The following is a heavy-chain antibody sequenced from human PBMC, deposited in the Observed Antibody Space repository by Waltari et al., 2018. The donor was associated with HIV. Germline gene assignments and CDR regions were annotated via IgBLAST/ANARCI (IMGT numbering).Heavy chain of an antibody. J-gene: IGHJ4*01. CDR1: GFTFSNSY. CDR3: TRLRAGQLWLDY. D-gene: IGHD3-10*01. V-gene: IGHV3-11*04. CDR2: ISSRGGTI. Sequence: QVQLVESGGGLVKPGGSLRLSCAASGFTFSNSYMTWIRQAPGKVLEWISYISSRGGTIYDADSVKGRFTISRDNTKNSLYLQMNSLRVEDTAVYYCTRLRAGQLWLDYWGHGTLVIVSS.